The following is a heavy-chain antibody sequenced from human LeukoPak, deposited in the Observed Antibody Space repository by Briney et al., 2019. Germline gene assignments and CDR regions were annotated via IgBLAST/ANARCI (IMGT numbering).Heavy chain of an antibody. V-gene: IGHV4-59*11. Sequence: PSETLSLTCTVSGGSISSHYWSWIRQPPGKGLEWIGYIYYSGSTNYNPSLKSRVTISVDTSKNQFSLKLSSVTAADTAVYYCARNYYDSSGYTYFDYWGQGTLVTVSS. CDR3: ARNYYDSSGYTYFDY. CDR1: GGSISSHY. J-gene: IGHJ4*02. D-gene: IGHD3-22*01. CDR2: IYYSGST.